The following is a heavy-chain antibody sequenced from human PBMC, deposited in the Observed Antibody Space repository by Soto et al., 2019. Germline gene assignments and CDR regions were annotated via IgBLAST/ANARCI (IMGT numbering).Heavy chain of an antibody. D-gene: IGHD2-8*01. CDR3: ATLPCIVVNDLCYNVFDL. CDR1: GITLSNYA. CDR2: ISGDGDGT. Sequence: ESGGGLTQPGGSLRLSCAASGITLSNYAMSWVRQAPGKGLEWVSAISGDGDGTYYADSVQGRFTISRDNSKNTLSLQMNSLRAEDTAVYFCATLPCIVVNDLCYNVFDLWGQGTMCTVSS. J-gene: IGHJ3*01. V-gene: IGHV3-23*01.